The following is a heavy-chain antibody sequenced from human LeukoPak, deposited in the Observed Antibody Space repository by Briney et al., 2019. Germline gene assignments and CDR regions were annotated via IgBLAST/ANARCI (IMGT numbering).Heavy chain of an antibody. CDR1: GYTFTSYY. Sequence: ASVKVCFKASGYTFTSYYIHCERQAPGHGLEWMGIMNPSGGSTSYAQKFQGRVTMTRDTSTSTVYMELSSLRSEDTAVYYCAREAKVTNTDYWGQGTLVTVSS. J-gene: IGHJ4*02. CDR3: AREAKVTNTDY. CDR2: MNPSGGST. V-gene: IGHV1-46*01. D-gene: IGHD4-17*01.